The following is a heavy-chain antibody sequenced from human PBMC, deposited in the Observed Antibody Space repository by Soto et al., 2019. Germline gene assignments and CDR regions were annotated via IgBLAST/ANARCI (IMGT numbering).Heavy chain of an antibody. V-gene: IGHV3-15*01. J-gene: IGHJ6*02. CDR1: GFTFSNAW. CDR3: TVVPGYDSSGYYSSTDYYYYYGMDV. CDR2: TKSKTDGGTT. D-gene: IGHD3-22*01. Sequence: PGGSLRLSCAASGFTFSNAWMSWVRQAPGKGLEWVGRTKSKTDGGTTDYAAPVKGRFTISRDDSKNTLYLQMNSLKTEDTAVYYCTVVPGYDSSGYYSSTDYYYYYGMDVWGQGTTVTVSS.